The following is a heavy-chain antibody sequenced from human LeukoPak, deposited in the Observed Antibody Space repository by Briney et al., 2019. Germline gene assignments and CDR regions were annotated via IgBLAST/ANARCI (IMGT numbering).Heavy chain of an antibody. J-gene: IGHJ6*02. V-gene: IGHV3-23*01. CDR1: GFTFSSYA. CDR3: ARDATHYYGSGTRHYGMDV. D-gene: IGHD3-10*01. Sequence: GGSLRLSCAASGFTFSSYAMSRVRQAPGKGLEWVSAISGSGGSTYYADSVKGRFTISRDNSKNTLYLQMNSLRAEDTAVYYCARDATHYYGSGTRHYGMDVWGQGTTVTVSS. CDR2: ISGSGGST.